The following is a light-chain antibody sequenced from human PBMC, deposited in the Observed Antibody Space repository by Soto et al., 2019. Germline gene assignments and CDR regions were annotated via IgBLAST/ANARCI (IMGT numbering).Light chain of an antibody. CDR1: QSVSSYY. Sequence: EIVLIQSPGTLSLSPGERATLSCRASQSVSSYYLAWYQQKPGQAPRLLIYAASSRATGIPDRFSGGGSGTDFTLTISRLEPEDFAVYYCQQCGSSPWTFGQGTKVDIK. V-gene: IGKV3-20*01. CDR3: QQCGSSPWT. J-gene: IGKJ1*01. CDR2: AAS.